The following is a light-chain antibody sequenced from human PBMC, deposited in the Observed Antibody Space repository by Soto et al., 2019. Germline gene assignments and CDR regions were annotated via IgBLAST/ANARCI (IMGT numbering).Light chain of an antibody. J-gene: IGKJ1*01. Sequence: DIVMTQSPLSLPVTPGEPASISCRSSQSLLHSNGYNYLDWYLQKPGQSPQLLIYLGSNRASGVPDRFSGSVSGTDFTLNVSRVEAEDLGVYYCMQALQTPWTFGLGTKVEIK. CDR3: MQALQTPWT. CDR2: LGS. CDR1: QSLLHSNGYNY. V-gene: IGKV2-28*01.